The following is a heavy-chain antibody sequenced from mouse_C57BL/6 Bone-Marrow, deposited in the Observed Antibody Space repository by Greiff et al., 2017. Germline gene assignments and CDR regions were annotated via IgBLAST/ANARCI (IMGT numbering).Heavy chain of an antibody. D-gene: IGHD2-12*01. V-gene: IGHV1-69*01. Sequence: QVQLQQPGAELVMPGASVKLSCKASGYTFTSYWMHWVKQRPGQGLEWIGEIDPSDSYTNYNQKFKGKSTLTVDKSSSTAYMQLSSLTSEDSAVYDCARDSYDGAWFTYGCQGTLVTVTA. CDR1: GYTFTSYW. CDR3: ARDSYDGAWFTY. J-gene: IGHJ3*01. CDR2: IDPSDSYT.